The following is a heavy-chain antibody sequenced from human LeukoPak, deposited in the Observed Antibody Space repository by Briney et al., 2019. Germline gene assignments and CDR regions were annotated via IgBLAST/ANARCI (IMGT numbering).Heavy chain of an antibody. Sequence: PGGSLRVSGAASGFTFSTYWRNWYRQAPGKGLEWVGNINQDASEINYVDSVRGRFTISRDNAKNSLHLQMNSLRAEDTAVYYCATDRDNSDWQKRFDSWGQGTLVTVSS. CDR2: INQDASEI. CDR1: GFTFSTYW. CDR3: ATDRDNSDWQKRFDS. V-gene: IGHV3-7*01. J-gene: IGHJ4*02. D-gene: IGHD2-21*02.